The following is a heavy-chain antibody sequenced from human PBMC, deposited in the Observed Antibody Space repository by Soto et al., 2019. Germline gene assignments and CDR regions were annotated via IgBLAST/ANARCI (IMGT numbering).Heavy chain of an antibody. J-gene: IGHJ4*02. Sequence: LSLTCAVYGGSFSGYYWSWIRQPPGKGLEWIGEINHSGSTNYNPSLKSRVTISVDTSKNQFSLKLSSVTAADTAVYYCARGPIVAAAGTGGFDYWGQGTLVTVSS. CDR2: INHSGST. CDR1: GGSFSGYY. V-gene: IGHV4-34*01. CDR3: ARGPIVAAAGTGGFDY. D-gene: IGHD6-13*01.